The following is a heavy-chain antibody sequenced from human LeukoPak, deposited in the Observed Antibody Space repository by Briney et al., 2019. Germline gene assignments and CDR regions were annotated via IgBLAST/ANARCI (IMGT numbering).Heavy chain of an antibody. J-gene: IGHJ4*02. V-gene: IGHV1-2*02. D-gene: IGHD2-2*01. CDR1: GYTFTGYY. CDR2: INPNSGGT. CDR3: AREGGDCSSTSCPFDY. Sequence: ASVKVSCKASGYTFTGYYIHWVRQAPGQGLEWMGWINPNSGGTNYAQKFQGRVTMTRNTSISTAYMELSSLRSEDTAVYYCAREGGDCSSTSCPFDYWGQGTLVTVSS.